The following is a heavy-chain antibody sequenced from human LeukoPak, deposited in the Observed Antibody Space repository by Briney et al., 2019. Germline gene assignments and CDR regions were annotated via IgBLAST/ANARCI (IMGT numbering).Heavy chain of an antibody. CDR3: ARDRSHDYYYGMDV. J-gene: IGHJ6*02. CDR2: IYYSGST. CDR1: GGSISSYY. Sequence: PSETLSLTCTVSGGSISSYYWSWIRPPPGKGLEWIGCIYYSGSTNYNPSLKSRVTISVDTSKNQFSLKLSSVTAADTAVYYCARDRSHDYYYGMDVWGQGTTVTVSS. V-gene: IGHV4-59*01.